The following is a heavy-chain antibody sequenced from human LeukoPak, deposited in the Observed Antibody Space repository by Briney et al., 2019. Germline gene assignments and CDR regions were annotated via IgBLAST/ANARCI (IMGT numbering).Heavy chain of an antibody. J-gene: IGHJ3*02. D-gene: IGHD5-12*01. V-gene: IGHV4-61*02. Sequence: PSETLSLTCTVSGGSISSGSYYWSWIRQPAGKGLEWIGRIYTSGSTNYNPSLKSRVTISVDTSKNQFSLKLSSVTAADTAVYYCARALKSRRSSLVDIVATKSGDAFDIWGQGTMVTVSS. CDR1: GGSISSGSYY. CDR3: ARALKSRRSSLVDIVATKSGDAFDI. CDR2: IYTSGST.